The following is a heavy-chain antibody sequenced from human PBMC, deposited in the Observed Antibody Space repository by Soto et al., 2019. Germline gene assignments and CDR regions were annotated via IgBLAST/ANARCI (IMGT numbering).Heavy chain of an antibody. CDR1: GFTFSDYS. CDR3: ARNRHYALDF. Sequence: EVQLVESGGGLVQPGGSLRLSCAASGFTFSDYSMNWVRQAPGKGLEWISYISGSSNRINYADSVKGRFVISRDNAMNSLYLQMNSLRDEDTAVYCCARNRHYALDFWGQGTMVTVSS. V-gene: IGHV3-48*02. J-gene: IGHJ3*01. CDR2: ISGSSNRI. D-gene: IGHD3-16*02.